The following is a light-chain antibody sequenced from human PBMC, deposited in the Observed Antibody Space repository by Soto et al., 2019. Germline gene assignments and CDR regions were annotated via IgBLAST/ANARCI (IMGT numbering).Light chain of an antibody. CDR1: QGISSSY. CDR3: QQYDSSPLT. V-gene: IGKV3-20*01. Sequence: ENVLTQSPGALSLSPGERATLSCRASQGISSSYLAWYQQKPGQAPRLLIYGSSRRATGIPDMFSGSGSGTDFTLTISRLEPEDFAVYYCQQYDSSPLTFGQGTKVDIK. J-gene: IGKJ1*01. CDR2: GSS.